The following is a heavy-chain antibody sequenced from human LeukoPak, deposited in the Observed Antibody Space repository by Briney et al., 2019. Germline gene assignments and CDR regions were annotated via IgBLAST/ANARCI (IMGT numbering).Heavy chain of an antibody. CDR1: GFTFSSYE. D-gene: IGHD2-21*01. V-gene: IGHV3-48*03. Sequence: PGGSLRLSCAASGFTFSSYEMNWVRQAPGKGLEWLSYISSSGSTKYYADSVKGRFTISRDTAKNSLYLQMNSLRAEDTAVYYCARGGYSRGSFDYWGQGTLVTVSS. CDR3: ARGGYSRGSFDY. J-gene: IGHJ4*02. CDR2: ISSSGSTK.